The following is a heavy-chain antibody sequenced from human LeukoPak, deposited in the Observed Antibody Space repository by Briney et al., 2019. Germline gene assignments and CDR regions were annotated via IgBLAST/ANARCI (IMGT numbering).Heavy chain of an antibody. CDR3: ARVLGWAGFDY. J-gene: IGHJ4*02. CDR2: IYSSGST. Sequence: SETLSLTCTVSGGSISSFCWSWFRQPAGKGLEWIGRIYSSGSTNYNPSLKSRLTMSVDTSKNQFSLRLSSVTAADTAVYYCARVLGWAGFDYWGQGTLVTVSS. D-gene: IGHD6-19*01. V-gene: IGHV4-4*07. CDR1: GGSISSFC.